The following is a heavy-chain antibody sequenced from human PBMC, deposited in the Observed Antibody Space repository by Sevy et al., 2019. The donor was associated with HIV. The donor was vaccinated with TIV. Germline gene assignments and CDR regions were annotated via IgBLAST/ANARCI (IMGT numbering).Heavy chain of an antibody. V-gene: IGHV3-30*04. D-gene: IGHD1-1*01. CDR1: GFTFSRYS. CDR3: ALERLSSDVAEYFQN. J-gene: IGHJ1*01. CDR2: ISFDASNK. Sequence: GGSLRLSCAASGFTFSRYSMHWVRQAPGKGLEWVATISFDASNKHYADSVKGGFTISRDNFQNSLILQMDSLRPEDTAVYYCALERLSSDVAEYFQNWGQGTLVTVSS.